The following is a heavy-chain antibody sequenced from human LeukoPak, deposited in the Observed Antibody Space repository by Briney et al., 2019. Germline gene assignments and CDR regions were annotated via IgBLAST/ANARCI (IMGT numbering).Heavy chain of an antibody. D-gene: IGHD2-2*01. J-gene: IGHJ5*02. V-gene: IGHV4-59*01. Sequence: PSETLSLTCTVSGGSISSYHWSWIRQPPGKGLEWIGYIYYSGSTNYNPSLKSRVTISVDTSKNQFSLKLSSVTAADTAVYYCAREIVVVPAATQNWFDPWGQGTLVTVSS. CDR1: GGSISSYH. CDR2: IYYSGST. CDR3: AREIVVVPAATQNWFDP.